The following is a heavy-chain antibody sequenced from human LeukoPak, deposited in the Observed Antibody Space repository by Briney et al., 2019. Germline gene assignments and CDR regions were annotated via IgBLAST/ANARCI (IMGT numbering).Heavy chain of an antibody. D-gene: IGHD2-15*01. J-gene: IGHJ4*02. CDR2: IKQDASEK. CDR1: GFTFSNYW. Sequence: GGSLRLSCAASGFTFSNYWMSWVRQAPGKGLEWVANIKQDASEKYYVDSVKGRFTISRDNAKNSLYLQMNSLRAEDTAVYYCARDRVYCSGGSCENTRFDYWGQGTLVPVSS. CDR3: ARDRVYCSGGSCENTRFDY. V-gene: IGHV3-7*05.